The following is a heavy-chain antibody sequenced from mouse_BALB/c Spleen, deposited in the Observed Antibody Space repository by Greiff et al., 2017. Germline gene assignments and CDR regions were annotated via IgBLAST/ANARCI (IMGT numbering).Heavy chain of an antibody. V-gene: IGHV1-77*01. D-gene: IGHD1-2*01. CDR2: IYPGSGST. CDR1: GYTFTDYV. J-gene: IGHJ2*01. Sequence: QVQLQQPGAELVKPGAPVKMSCKASGYTFTDYVISWVKQRTGQGLEWIGEIYPGSGSTYYNEKFKGKATLTADKSSNTAYMQLSSLTSEDSAVYFCARRTLLRLVYFDYWGQGTTLTVSS. CDR3: ARRTLLRLVYFDY.